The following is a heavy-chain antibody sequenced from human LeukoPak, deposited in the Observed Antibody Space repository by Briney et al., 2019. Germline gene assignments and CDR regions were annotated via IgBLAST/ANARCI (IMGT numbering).Heavy chain of an antibody. J-gene: IGHJ4*02. Sequence: GGSLRLSCAASGFTFSSYAMHWVRQAPGKGLEWVAVISYDGSNKYYADSVKGRFTISRDNSKNTLYLQMNSLRAEDTAVYYCARDRYGYDSSGYHIDYWGQGTLVTVSS. D-gene: IGHD3-22*01. CDR1: GFTFSSYA. CDR3: ARDRYGYDSSGYHIDY. V-gene: IGHV3-30-3*01. CDR2: ISYDGSNK.